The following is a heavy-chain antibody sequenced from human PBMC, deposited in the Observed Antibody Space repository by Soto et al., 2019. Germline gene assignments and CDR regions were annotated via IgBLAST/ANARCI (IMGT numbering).Heavy chain of an antibody. Sequence: PGESLKISCKGSGYSFTSYWISWVRQMPGKGLEWMGRIDPSDSYTNYSPSFQGHVTISADKSISTAYLQWSSLKASDTATYYCARGHGGELFYNYWGQGTLVTVSS. CDR1: GYSFTSYW. CDR2: IDPSDSYT. D-gene: IGHD3-10*01. V-gene: IGHV5-10-1*01. J-gene: IGHJ4*02. CDR3: ARGHGGELFYNY.